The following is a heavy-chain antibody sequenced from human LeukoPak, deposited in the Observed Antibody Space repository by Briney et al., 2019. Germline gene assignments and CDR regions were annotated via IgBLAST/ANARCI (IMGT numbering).Heavy chain of an antibody. Sequence: GGSLRLSCAASGFTFSNYWMSWVRQAPGKGLEWVANIKQDGSEKYYVDSVRGRFTISRDNAKNSLFLQMNSLRVEDTAAYYCARLHSAVYYGDAFDIWGQGTMVTVSS. CDR1: GFTFSNYW. CDR2: IKQDGSEK. D-gene: IGHD3-16*01. CDR3: ARLHSAVYYGDAFDI. J-gene: IGHJ3*02. V-gene: IGHV3-7*03.